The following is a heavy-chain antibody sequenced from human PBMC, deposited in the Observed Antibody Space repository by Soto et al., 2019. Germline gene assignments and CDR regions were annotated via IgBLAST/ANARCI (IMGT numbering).Heavy chain of an antibody. D-gene: IGHD3-10*01. J-gene: IGHJ4*02. CDR2: ISHDGSIQ. V-gene: IGHV3-30*03. CDR3: ARVIARGGEYIDV. Sequence: QVQLVESGEGVVQPGTSLTLSCAASGFTFSSYGMHWVRQAPGKGLEWMAVISHDGSIQFYAVSVKGRFTISRDNSKNTVYLHMNGLRADDTAFYYCARVIARGGEYIDVWGQGTLVTVSS. CDR1: GFTFSSYG.